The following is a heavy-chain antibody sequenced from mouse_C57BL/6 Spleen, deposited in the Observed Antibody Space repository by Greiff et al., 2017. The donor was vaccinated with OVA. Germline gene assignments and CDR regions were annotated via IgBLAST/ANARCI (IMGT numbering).Heavy chain of an antibody. CDR2: IHPNSGST. J-gene: IGHJ1*03. D-gene: IGHD1-1*01. Sequence: QVQLQQPGAELVKPGASVKLSCKASGYTFTSYWMHWVKQRPGQGLEWIGMIHPNSGSTNYNEKFKSKATLTVDKSSSTAYMQLSSLTSEDSAVYYCARSTVVPTVYFDVWGTGTTVTVSS. CDR3: ARSTVVPTVYFDV. V-gene: IGHV1-64*01. CDR1: GYTFTSYW.